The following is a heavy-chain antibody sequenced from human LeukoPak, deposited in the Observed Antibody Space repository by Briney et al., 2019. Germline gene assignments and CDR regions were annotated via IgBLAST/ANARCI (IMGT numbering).Heavy chain of an antibody. CDR2: IWYDGSNK. CDR3: ARDLNWFDP. J-gene: IGHJ5*02. Sequence: PTGRSLRLSCAASGFTFSSYGMHWVRQAPGKGLEWVAVIWYDGSNKYYADSVKGRFTISRDNSKNTLYLLMNSLRAEDTAVYYCARDLNWFDPWGQGTLVTVSS. CDR1: GFTFSSYG. V-gene: IGHV3-33*01.